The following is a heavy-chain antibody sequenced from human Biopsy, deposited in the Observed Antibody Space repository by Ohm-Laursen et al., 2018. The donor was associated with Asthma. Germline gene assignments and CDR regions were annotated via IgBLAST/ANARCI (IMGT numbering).Heavy chain of an antibody. CDR1: GDSISSNSW. CDR3: AGAIGTGDWYFDV. CDR2: IYYSGST. Sequence: PGTLSLTCAVSGDSISSNSWWTWVRQSPGRGLEWIGEIYYSGSTNYHPSLKGRVTISVAKSKNQFSLRLTSVTAADTAVYYCAGAIGTGDWYFDVWGRGTLVTVSS. J-gene: IGHJ2*01. D-gene: IGHD1-1*01. V-gene: IGHV4-4*03.